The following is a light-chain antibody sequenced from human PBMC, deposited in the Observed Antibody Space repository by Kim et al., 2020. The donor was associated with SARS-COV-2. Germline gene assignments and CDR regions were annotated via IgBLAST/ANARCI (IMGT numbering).Light chain of an antibody. V-gene: IGKV3-20*01. Sequence: SPGERATRSCRASQSVSSSYLAWYQQKPGQAPRLLIYGASSRATGIPDRFSGSGSGTDFTLTISRLEPEDFAVYYCQQYGSSPALTFGGGTKVEIK. CDR1: QSVSSSY. CDR3: QQYGSSPALT. CDR2: GAS. J-gene: IGKJ4*01.